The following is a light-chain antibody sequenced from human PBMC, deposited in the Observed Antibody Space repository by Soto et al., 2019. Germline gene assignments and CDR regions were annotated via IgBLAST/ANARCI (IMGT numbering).Light chain of an antibody. CDR1: ALPNLY. V-gene: IGLV3-25*03. J-gene: IGLJ1*01. CDR3: QSADISGTYV. Sequence: SYELTQPPSVSVSPGQTARITCSGDALPNLYTYWYQQKPGQAPVLVIYQDTERPSGIPERFSGSRSGTTVTLTISGVQAEVEADYYCQSADISGTYVFGTGTKLTVL. CDR2: QDT.